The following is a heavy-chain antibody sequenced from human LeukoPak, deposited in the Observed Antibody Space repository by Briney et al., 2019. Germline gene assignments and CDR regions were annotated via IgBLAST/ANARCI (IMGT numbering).Heavy chain of an antibody. Sequence: GGSLRLSCAASGFTFSSYWMSWVRQAPGKGLEWVANIKQDGSEKYYVDSVKGRFTISRDDSKNTAYLQMSSLKTEDTAVYYCTRRMATASPLGALDIWGLGTTVTVSS. D-gene: IGHD5-12*01. J-gene: IGHJ3*02. CDR3: TRRMATASPLGALDI. CDR1: GFTFSSYW. V-gene: IGHV3-7*03. CDR2: IKQDGSEK.